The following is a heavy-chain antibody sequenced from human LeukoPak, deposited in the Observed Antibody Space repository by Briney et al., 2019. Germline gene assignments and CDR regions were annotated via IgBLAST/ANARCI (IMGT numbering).Heavy chain of an antibody. CDR2: INSDGSST. CDR1: GFTFSSYW. Sequence: PGGSLRLSCAASGFTFSSYWMHWVRQAPGKGLVWVSRINSDGSSTSYADSVKGRFTISRDNAKNTLYLQMNSLRAEDTAVYYCARDNKITHSSGWYPATDYWGQGTLVTVSS. J-gene: IGHJ4*02. CDR3: ARDNKITHSSGWYPATDY. D-gene: IGHD6-19*01. V-gene: IGHV3-74*01.